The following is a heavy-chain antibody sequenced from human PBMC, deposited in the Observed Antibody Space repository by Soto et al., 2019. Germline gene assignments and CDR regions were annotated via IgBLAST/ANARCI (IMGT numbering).Heavy chain of an antibody. CDR1: GYTLTELS. CDR2: FDPEDGET. CDR3: ATEKESRSENDYGDEGPAFDI. Sequence: ASVKVSCKVSGYTLTELSMHWVRQAPGKGLEWMGGFDPEDGETIYAQKFQGRVTMTEDTSTDTAYMELSSLRSEDTAVYYCATEKESRSENDYGDEGPAFDIWGQGTMVTVSS. V-gene: IGHV1-24*01. J-gene: IGHJ3*02. D-gene: IGHD4-17*01.